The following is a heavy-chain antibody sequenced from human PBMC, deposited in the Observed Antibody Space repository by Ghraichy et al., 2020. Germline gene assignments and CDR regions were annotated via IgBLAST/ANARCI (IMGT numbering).Heavy chain of an antibody. CDR1: GGSFSGYY. V-gene: IGHV4-34*01. CDR2: INHSGST. CDR3: ARGRGKKGYCSGGRACAFGFDY. D-gene: IGHD2-15*01. J-gene: IGHJ4*02. Sequence: SQTLSLTCAVYGGSFSGYYWSWIRQPPGKGLEWIGEINHSGSTNYNPSLKSRVTISVDTSKNQFSLKLSSVTAADTAVYYCARGRGKKGYCSGGRACAFGFDYWGQGTLVTVSS.